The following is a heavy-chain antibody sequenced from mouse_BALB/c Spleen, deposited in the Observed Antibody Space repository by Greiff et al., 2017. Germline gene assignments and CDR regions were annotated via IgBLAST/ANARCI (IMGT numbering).Heavy chain of an antibody. V-gene: IGHV1S56*01. J-gene: IGHJ2*01. D-gene: IGHD2-4*01. CDR3: ARDYYDYAFDY. CDR1: GYTFTSYY. CDR2: IYPGNVNT. Sequence: VQLQQSGPELVKPGASVRISCKASGYTFTSYYIHWVKQRPGQGLEWIGWIYPGNVNTKYNEKFKGKATLTADKSSSTAYMQLSSLTSEDSAVYFCARDYYDYAFDYWGQGTTLTVSS.